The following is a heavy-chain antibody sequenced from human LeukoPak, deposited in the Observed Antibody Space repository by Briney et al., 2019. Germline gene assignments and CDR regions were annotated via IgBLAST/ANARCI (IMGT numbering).Heavy chain of an antibody. Sequence: GGSLRLSCAASGFTVSSNYMSWVRQAPGKGLEWIASITGSGSATYYADSVKGRITLFRNNSKETLYLQMHSLRADDTALYYCAKGMTDPLTGYYILNNVDYWGQGTLVTVSS. V-gene: IGHV3-23*01. D-gene: IGHD3-9*01. J-gene: IGHJ4*02. CDR1: GFTVSSNY. CDR3: AKGMTDPLTGYYILNNVDY. CDR2: ITGSGSAT.